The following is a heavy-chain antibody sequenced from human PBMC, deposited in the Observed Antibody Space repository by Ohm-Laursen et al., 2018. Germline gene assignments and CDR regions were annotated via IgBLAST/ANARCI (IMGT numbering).Heavy chain of an antibody. CDR1: GFTFSNAW. CDR3: ISYDTSVQGY. V-gene: IGHV3-15*01. J-gene: IGHJ4*02. D-gene: IGHD3-16*01. CDR2: IKSEIDGGTT. Sequence: SLRLSCTASGFTFSNAWMSWVRQAPGKGLEWVGRIKSEIDGGTTDYAAPVKGRFTISRDDSTNTLYLEMNSLKTEDTAVYYCISYDTSVQGYWGQGTLVTVSS.